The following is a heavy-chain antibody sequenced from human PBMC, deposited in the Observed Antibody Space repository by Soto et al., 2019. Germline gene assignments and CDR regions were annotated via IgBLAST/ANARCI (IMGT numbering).Heavy chain of an antibody. J-gene: IGHJ4*02. CDR2: ISSNGGST. CDR1: GFTFSSYA. Sequence: GGSLRLSCAASGFTFSSYAMHWVRQAPGKGLEYASAISSNGGSTYYANSVKGRFTISRGNSKNTLYLQMGSLRAEDMAVYYCARDGGSYYLDYWGQGT. V-gene: IGHV3-64*01. D-gene: IGHD1-26*01. CDR3: ARDGGSYYLDY.